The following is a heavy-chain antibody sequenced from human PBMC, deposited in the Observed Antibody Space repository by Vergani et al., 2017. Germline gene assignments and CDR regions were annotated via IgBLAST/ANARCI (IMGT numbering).Heavy chain of an antibody. CDR1: GFTFTAHG. CDR3: ARDLTGYSYEYPGGYYMDV. Sequence: EVQLLESGGGSAQPGESLRLSCVASGFTFTAHGLNWVRQAPGKGLEWVSGISGQNFRTHYADSVKGRFTISRDDSKNSLYLQMNSLRAEDTAVYYCARDLTGYSYEYPGGYYMDVWGKGTTVTVSS. V-gene: IGHV3-23*01. CDR2: ISGQNFRT. D-gene: IGHD5-18*01. J-gene: IGHJ6*03.